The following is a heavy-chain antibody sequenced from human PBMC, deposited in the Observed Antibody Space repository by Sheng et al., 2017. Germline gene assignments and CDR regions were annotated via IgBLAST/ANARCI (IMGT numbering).Heavy chain of an antibody. CDR1: GGSFSGYY. Sequence: QVQLQQWGAGLLKPSETLSLTCAVYGGSFSGYYWSWIRQPPGKGLEWIGEINHSGSTNYNPSLKSRVTISVDTSKNQFSLKLSSVTAADTAVYYCARGRKTYYYGSGSPPRTYYYGMDVWGQGTTVTVSS. V-gene: IGHV4-34*01. D-gene: IGHD3-10*01. CDR3: ARGRKTYYYGSGSPPRTYYYGMDV. J-gene: IGHJ6*02. CDR2: INHSGST.